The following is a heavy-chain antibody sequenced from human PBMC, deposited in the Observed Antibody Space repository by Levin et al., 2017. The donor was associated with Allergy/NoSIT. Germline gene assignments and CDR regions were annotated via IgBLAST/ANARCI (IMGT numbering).Heavy chain of an antibody. CDR1: GDSISNGDYY. V-gene: IGHV4-30-4*01. J-gene: IGHJ5*02. CDR2: VYYNGGT. D-gene: IGHD3-9*01. Sequence: SQTLSLTCTVSGDSISNGDYYWSWLRQSPGKGLEWIGHVYYNGGTSYNPSLKSRVSISIDTSQSQFSLRLRSVTAADTAVYYCARGEDYDILTGYPGWFDHWGQGTLVNVSS. CDR3: ARGEDYDILTGYPGWFDH.